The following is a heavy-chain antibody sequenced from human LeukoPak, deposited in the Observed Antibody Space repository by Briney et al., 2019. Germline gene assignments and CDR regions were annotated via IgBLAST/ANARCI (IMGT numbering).Heavy chain of an antibody. D-gene: IGHD1-1*01. CDR2: ISWDGGST. V-gene: IGHV3-43D*04. CDR1: GFTFDDYA. CDR3: AKDRHNWKGVAHYYYGMDV. J-gene: IGHJ6*04. Sequence: PGGSLRLSCAASGFTFDDYAMHWVRQAPGKGLEWVSLISWDGGSTYYADSVKGRFTISRDNSKNSLYLQMNSLRAEDTALYYCAKDRHNWKGVAHYYYGMDVWGKGTTVTVSS.